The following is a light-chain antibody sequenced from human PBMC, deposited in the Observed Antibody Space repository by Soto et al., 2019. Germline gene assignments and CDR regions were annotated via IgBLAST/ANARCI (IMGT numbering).Light chain of an antibody. J-gene: IGKJ2*01. V-gene: IGKV1-33*01. Sequence: DGQMTQSPSSLSASIGDRVTITCQASQHINSYLCWYQKKPGKAPKLLSYDASNLGTGVPSRFSGSGSGTDFSFTITNLQPDDLPTYSRQQYALIPPTFCQGTKVDIK. CDR2: DAS. CDR3: QQYALIPPT. CDR1: QHINSY.